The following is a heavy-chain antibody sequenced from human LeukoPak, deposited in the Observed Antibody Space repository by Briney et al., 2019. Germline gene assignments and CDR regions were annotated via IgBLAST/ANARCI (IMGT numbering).Heavy chain of an antibody. V-gene: IGHV1-18*01. D-gene: IGHD5-12*01. Sequence: ASVKVSCKASGYTFASYGISWVRQAPGQGLEWMGWISAYNGNTNYAQKLQGRVTMTTDTSTSTAYMELRSLRSDDTAVYYCANPPSGLGLFDPWGQGTLVTVSS. CDR3: ANPPSGLGLFDP. CDR2: ISAYNGNT. J-gene: IGHJ5*02. CDR1: GYTFASYG.